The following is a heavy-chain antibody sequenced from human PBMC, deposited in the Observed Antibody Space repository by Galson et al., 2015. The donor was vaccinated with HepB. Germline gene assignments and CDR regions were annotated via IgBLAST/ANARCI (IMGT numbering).Heavy chain of an antibody. J-gene: IGHJ6*02. CDR2: ISAYNGNT. D-gene: IGHD5-12*01. V-gene: IGHV1-18*04. CDR3: ARDRIAVATSYYYGMDV. CDR1: GYTFTSYG. Sequence: VKVSCKASGYTFTSYGISWVRQAPGQGLEWMGWISAYNGNTNYAQKLQGRVTMTTDTSTSTAYMELRSLRSDDTAVYYCARDRIAVATSYYYGMDVWGQGTTVTVSS.